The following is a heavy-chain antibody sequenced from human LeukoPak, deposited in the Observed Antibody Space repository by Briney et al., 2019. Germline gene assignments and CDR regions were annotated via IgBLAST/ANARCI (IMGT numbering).Heavy chain of an antibody. CDR3: ARQNAGYSSGWYEVYFDY. CDR2: IYNSGST. D-gene: IGHD6-19*01. J-gene: IGHJ4*02. V-gene: IGHV4-31*03. CDR1: GGSISSGGYY. Sequence: PSQTLSLTCTVSGGSISSGGYYWSWIRQHPGKGLVWIGYIYNSGSTYYNPSLKSRVTISVDTSKNQFSLKLSSVTAADTAVYYCARQNAGYSSGWYEVYFDYWGQGTLVTVSS.